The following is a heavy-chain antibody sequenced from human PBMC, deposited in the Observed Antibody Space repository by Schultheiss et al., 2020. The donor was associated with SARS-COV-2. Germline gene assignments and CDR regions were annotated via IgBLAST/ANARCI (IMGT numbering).Heavy chain of an antibody. CDR2: IIPIFGTA. J-gene: IGHJ6*02. D-gene: IGHD4-17*01. V-gene: IGHV1-69*05. Sequence: SVKVSCKASGGTFSSYAISWVRQAPGQGLEWMGGIIPIFGTANYAQKFQGRVTMTTDTSTSTAYMELRSLRSDDTAVYYCARDGYGDYGGMIKLNYYYYGMDVWGQGTTVTVSS. CDR1: GGTFSSYA. CDR3: ARDGYGDYGGMIKLNYYYYGMDV.